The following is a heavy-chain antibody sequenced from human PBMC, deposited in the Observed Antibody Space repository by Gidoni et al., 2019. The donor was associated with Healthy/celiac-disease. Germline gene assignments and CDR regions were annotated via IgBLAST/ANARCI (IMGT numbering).Heavy chain of an antibody. J-gene: IGHJ4*02. V-gene: IGHV3-21*01. Sequence: EVQLVESGVGLGKPGGSRRLSCAASGFTFSSYSMNWVRQAPGKGLEWVSSISSSSSYIYYADSVKGRFTISRDNAKNSLYLQMNSLRAEDTAVYYCAREGPRSQTTPIWYWGQGTLVTVSS. CDR2: ISSSSSYI. CDR3: AREGPRSQTTPIWY. D-gene: IGHD4-17*01. CDR1: GFTFSSYS.